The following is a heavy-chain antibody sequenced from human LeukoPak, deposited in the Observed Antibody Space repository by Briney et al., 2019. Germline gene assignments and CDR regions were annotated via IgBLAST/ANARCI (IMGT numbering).Heavy chain of an antibody. D-gene: IGHD6-13*01. CDR2: IYYSGST. Sequence: PSETLSLTCTVSGGSISSSSYYWGWIRQPPGKGLEWIGSIYYSGSTYYNPSLKSRVTISVDTSKNQFSLKLSSVTAADTAVYYCASSSSSWNFDYWGQGTLVTVSS. V-gene: IGHV4-39*07. CDR3: ASSSSSWNFDY. CDR1: GGSISSSSYY. J-gene: IGHJ4*02.